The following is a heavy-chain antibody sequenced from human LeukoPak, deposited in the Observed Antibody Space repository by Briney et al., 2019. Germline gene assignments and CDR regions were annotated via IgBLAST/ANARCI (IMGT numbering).Heavy chain of an antibody. Sequence: GGSLRLSGAASGFTFSTYAMSWVRQAPGKGLGWVSGISDSGGSTYYADSVKGRFTISRDNSKNTLYLQMNSLRAEDTAVYYCAKGNIWFGEKYGMDVWGQGTTVTVSS. D-gene: IGHD3-10*01. V-gene: IGHV3-23*01. J-gene: IGHJ6*02. CDR1: GFTFSTYA. CDR2: ISDSGGST. CDR3: AKGNIWFGEKYGMDV.